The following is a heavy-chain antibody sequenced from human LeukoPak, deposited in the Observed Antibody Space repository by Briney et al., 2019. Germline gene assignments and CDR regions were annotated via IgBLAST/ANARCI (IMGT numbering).Heavy chain of an antibody. D-gene: IGHD5-12*01. CDR3: ASRVSGYDAFDI. V-gene: IGHV1-18*01. CDR1: GYTFTSYG. Sequence: ASVKVSCEASGYTFTSYGISWVRQAPGQGLEWMGWISAYNGNTNYAQKLQGRVTMTTDTSTSTAYMELRSLRSDDTAVYYCASRVSGYDAFDIWGQGTMVTVSS. J-gene: IGHJ3*02. CDR2: ISAYNGNT.